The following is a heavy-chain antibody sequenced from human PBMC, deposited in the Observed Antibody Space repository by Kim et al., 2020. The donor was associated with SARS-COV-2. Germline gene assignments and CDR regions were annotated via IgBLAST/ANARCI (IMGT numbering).Heavy chain of an antibody. CDR1: GFTFSSYA. V-gene: IGHV3-30*04. CDR2: ISYDGSNK. D-gene: IGHD1-26*01. CDR3: ARDYNLWFPNSGSYWSH. J-gene: IGHJ4*02. Sequence: GGSLRLSCAASGFTFSSYAMHWVRQAPGKGLEWVAVISYDGSNKYYADSVKGRFTISRDNSKNTLYLQMNSLRAEDTAVYYCARDYNLWFPNSGSYWSHWGQGTLVTVSS.